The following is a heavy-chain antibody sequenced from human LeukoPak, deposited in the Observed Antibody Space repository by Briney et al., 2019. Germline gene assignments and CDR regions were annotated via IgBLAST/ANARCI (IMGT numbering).Heavy chain of an antibody. CDR3: ARDDYYGSGSYAHAFDY. Sequence: GGSLRLSCAASGFTFSSYWMSWVRQAPGKGLEWVANIKQDGSEKYYVDSVRGRFTISRDNAKNSLYLQMNSLRAEDTAVYYCARDDYYGSGSYAHAFDYWGQGTLVTVSS. D-gene: IGHD3-10*01. V-gene: IGHV3-7*01. CDR1: GFTFSSYW. CDR2: IKQDGSEK. J-gene: IGHJ4*02.